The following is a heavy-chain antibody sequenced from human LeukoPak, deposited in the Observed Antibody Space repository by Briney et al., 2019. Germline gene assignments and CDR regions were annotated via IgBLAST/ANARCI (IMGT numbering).Heavy chain of an antibody. V-gene: IGHV4-59*01. J-gene: IGHJ5*02. CDR1: GDSTNDY. CDR2: VAYSGNS. CDR3: ARVVRGAVTFNRFDP. D-gene: IGHD3-10*02. Sequence: SETLSLTCTVSGDSTNDYWSWLRQTPGGGLEWIGFVAYSGNSNYNPSLESRVTISIDTSKNQFFLKLNSVTAADTAIYYCARVVRGAVTFNRFDPWGQGTLVTVSS.